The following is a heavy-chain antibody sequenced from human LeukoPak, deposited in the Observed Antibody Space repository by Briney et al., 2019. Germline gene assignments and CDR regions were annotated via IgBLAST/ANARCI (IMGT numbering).Heavy chain of an antibody. CDR1: GGTFSSYA. Sequence: ASVTVSCKASGGTFSSYAISWVRQAPGQGLEWMGGIIPIFGTANYAQKFQGRVTITADESTSTAYMELSSLRSEDTAVYYCARVMGSGWTGFDYWGQGTLVTVSS. CDR2: IIPIFGTA. J-gene: IGHJ4*02. V-gene: IGHV1-69*13. CDR3: ARVMGSGWTGFDY. D-gene: IGHD6-19*01.